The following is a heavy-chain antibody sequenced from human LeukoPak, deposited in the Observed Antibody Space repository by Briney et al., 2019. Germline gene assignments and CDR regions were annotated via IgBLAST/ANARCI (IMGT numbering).Heavy chain of an antibody. Sequence: SETLSLTCAVYGGSFSGYYWSWIRQPPGKGLEWIGEITHSGSTNSNPTLKSRVTISQDISKNRFSLKLSSVTAADTAVYYCARYYDVLTGYYTFDYWGQGTLVTVSS. CDR3: ARYYDVLTGYYTFDY. CDR1: GGSFSGYY. D-gene: IGHD3-9*01. V-gene: IGHV4-34*01. CDR2: ITHSGST. J-gene: IGHJ4*02.